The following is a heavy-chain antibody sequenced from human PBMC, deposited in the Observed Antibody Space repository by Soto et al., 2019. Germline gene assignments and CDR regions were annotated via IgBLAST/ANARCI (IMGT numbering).Heavy chain of an antibody. CDR3: ARSQYGVRYLAYFDY. Sequence: QVQLVESGGGVVQPGRSLRLSCAASGFTFSSYGMHWVRQAPGKGLEWVAVISYDGSNKYYADSVKGRITISRDNSKNSLYLQMTSLSDVDTAVYYCARSQYGVRYLAYFDYWGQGTLVTVCS. D-gene: IGHD2-8*01. CDR1: GFTFSSYG. CDR2: ISYDGSNK. J-gene: IGHJ4*02. V-gene: IGHV3-30*03.